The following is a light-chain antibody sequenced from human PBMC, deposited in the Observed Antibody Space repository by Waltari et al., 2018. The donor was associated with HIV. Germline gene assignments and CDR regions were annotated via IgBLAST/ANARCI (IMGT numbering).Light chain of an antibody. CDR2: GAS. CDR3: QQYGSSPT. V-gene: IGKV3-20*01. Sequence: ENVLTQSPGTLSLSPGERATLSCRASQSVISNDVAWYQQKPGQPPRLLIYGASSRATGIPDRFSGSGSGTDFTLTISRLEPEDSAVYYCQQYGSSPTFGQGTKVEI. CDR1: QSVISND. J-gene: IGKJ1*01.